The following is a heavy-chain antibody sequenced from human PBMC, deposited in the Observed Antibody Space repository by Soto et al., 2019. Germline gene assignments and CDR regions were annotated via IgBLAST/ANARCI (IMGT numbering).Heavy chain of an antibody. CDR2: ISGSGGST. CDR1: GFTFSNYA. CDR3: AKRYCGGTSCRYFDC. D-gene: IGHD2-2*01. J-gene: IGHJ4*02. Sequence: GGSLRLSCAASGFTFSNYAMSWVRQAPGKGLEWVSAISGSGGSTYYGDSVRGRFTISRDNSQNTLYLHMNSLRAEDTAVYYCAKRYCGGTSCRYFDCWGQGTLVTVSS. V-gene: IGHV3-23*01.